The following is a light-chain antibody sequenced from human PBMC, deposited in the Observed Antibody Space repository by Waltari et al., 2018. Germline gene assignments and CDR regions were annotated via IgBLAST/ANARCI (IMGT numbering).Light chain of an antibody. CDR3: QQFNSFPLT. CDR2: DAV. V-gene: IGKV3-20*01. CDR1: QNINSNF. J-gene: IGKJ4*01. Sequence: ENVLTQSPGTLALSPGERATPSCRASQNINSNFLAWYQQTPGQAPRLPIYDAVNRASGIPDRFSGRGSGTDFTLTISSLEPDDFGTYFCQQFNSFPLTFGGGTKVEMK.